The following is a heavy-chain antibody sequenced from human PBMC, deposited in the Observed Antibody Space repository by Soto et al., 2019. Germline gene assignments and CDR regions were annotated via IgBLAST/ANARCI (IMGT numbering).Heavy chain of an antibody. J-gene: IGHJ6*03. CDR3: ARGRPGSAAGYYYYYMDV. CDR1: GGSISSYY. Sequence: PSETLSLTCTVSGGSISSYYWSWIRQPPGKGLEWIGYIYYSGSTNYNPSLKSRVTISVDTSKNQFSLKLSSVTAADTAVYYCARGRPGSAAGYYYYYMDVWGKGTTVTV. V-gene: IGHV4-59*01. D-gene: IGHD6-13*01. CDR2: IYYSGST.